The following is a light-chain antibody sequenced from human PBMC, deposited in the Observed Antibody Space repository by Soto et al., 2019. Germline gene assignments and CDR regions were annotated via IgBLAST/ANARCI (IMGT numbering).Light chain of an antibody. Sequence: DIQMTQSPSSLSASVGDRVTITCRASQSISSYLNWYQQKPGKAHKXMIFAASSLQSGVPSRFSGIVSGTDLTITISSLQPEDGETYDGQQSYSTPPTFGGGTKVDIK. CDR3: QQSYSTPPT. V-gene: IGKV1-39*01. CDR1: QSISSY. CDR2: AAS. J-gene: IGKJ4*01.